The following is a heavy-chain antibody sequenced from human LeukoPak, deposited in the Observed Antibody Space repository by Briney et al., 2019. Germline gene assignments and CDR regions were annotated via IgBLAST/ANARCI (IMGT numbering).Heavy chain of an antibody. CDR2: IYHSGYT. D-gene: IGHD5-24*01. CDR3: ARHFGGMATGASDY. V-gene: IGHV4-59*08. CDR1: GGSISSYY. Sequence: SETLSLTCNVSGGSISSYYWSWIRQSLGKGLEWIGYIYHSGYTNYNPALESRVTMSVDTSKNHFSLRLTSLTAADTAVYYCARHFGGMATGASDYWGQGTLVTVSS. J-gene: IGHJ4*02.